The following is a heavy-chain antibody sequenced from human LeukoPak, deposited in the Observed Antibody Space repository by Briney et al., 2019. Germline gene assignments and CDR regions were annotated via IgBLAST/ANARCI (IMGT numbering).Heavy chain of an antibody. CDR2: ISAYNGNT. Sequence: ASVKVSCKASGYTFTSYYMHWVRQAPGQGLEWMGWISAYNGNTNYAQKLQGRVTMTTDTSTSTAYMELRSLRSDDTAVYYCAVRIDNWFDPWGQGTLVTVSS. D-gene: IGHD1-26*01. J-gene: IGHJ5*02. V-gene: IGHV1-18*04. CDR1: GYTFTSYY. CDR3: AVRIDNWFDP.